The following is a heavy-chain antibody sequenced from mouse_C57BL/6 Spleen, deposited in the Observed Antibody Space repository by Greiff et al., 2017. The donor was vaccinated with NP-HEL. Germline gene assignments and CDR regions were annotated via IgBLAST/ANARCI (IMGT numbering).Heavy chain of an antibody. D-gene: IGHD3-2*02. Sequence: EVQLQQSGPVLVKPGASVKMSCKASGYTFTDYYMNWVKQSHGKSLEWIGVINPYNGGTSYNQKFKGKATLTVDKSSSTAYMELNSLTSEDSAVYYCARSGSSQLRLREGYAMDYWGQGTSVTVSS. J-gene: IGHJ4*01. V-gene: IGHV1-19*01. CDR2: INPYNGGT. CDR3: ARSGSSQLRLREGYAMDY. CDR1: GYTFTDYY.